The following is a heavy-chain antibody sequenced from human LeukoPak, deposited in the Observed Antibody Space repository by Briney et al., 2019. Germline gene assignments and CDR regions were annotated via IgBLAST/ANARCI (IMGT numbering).Heavy chain of an antibody. D-gene: IGHD3-16*01. CDR2: ISSSSSYI. CDR3: ARDSPYDYVWGSPPFDY. Sequence: GGSLRLSCAASGFTFSSYSMNWVRQAPGKGLEWVSSISSSSSYIYYADSVKGRFTISRDNAENSLYLQMNSLRTEDTAVYYCARDSPYDYVWGSPPFDYWGQGTLVTVSS. J-gene: IGHJ4*02. CDR1: GFTFSSYS. V-gene: IGHV3-21*01.